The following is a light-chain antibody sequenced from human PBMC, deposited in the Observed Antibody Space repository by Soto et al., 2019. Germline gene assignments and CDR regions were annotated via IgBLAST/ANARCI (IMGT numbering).Light chain of an antibody. CDR1: SSNV. CDR3: AAWDSSLSAVI. J-gene: IGLJ2*01. V-gene: IGLV1-51*01. Sequence: QSVLTQPPSVSAAPGQTVIISCSGSSSNVAWYQQVPGTAPQLLIYDNTKRAFGIPDRFSGSKSGTSATLGITGLQSGDEATYHCAAWDSSLSAVIFGVGTKLTVL. CDR2: DNT.